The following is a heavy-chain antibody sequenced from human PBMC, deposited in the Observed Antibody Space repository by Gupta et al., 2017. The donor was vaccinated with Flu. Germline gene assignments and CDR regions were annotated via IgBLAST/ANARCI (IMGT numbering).Heavy chain of an antibody. J-gene: IGHJ4*02. CDR1: GFDFNSYE. CDR2: ISSSAVT. V-gene: IGHV3-48*03. CDR3: ARGHWDN. Sequence: CTASGFDFNSYEMGWVRQAPGRGLEWVAFISSSAVTYYTDPVRGRFTISRDNANNLLYLQMSSLRGEDTAVYYCARGHWDNWGQGTLVTVSS.